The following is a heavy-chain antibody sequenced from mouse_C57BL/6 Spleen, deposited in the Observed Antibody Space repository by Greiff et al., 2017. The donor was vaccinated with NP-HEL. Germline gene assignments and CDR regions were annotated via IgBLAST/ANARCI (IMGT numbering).Heavy chain of an antibody. J-gene: IGHJ3*01. Sequence: QVQLKQPGAELVKPGASVKMSCKASGYTFTSYWITWVKQRPGQGLEWIGDIYPGSGSTNYNEKFKSKATLTVDTSSSTAYMQLSSLTSEDSAVYYCARGTMVTTRTWFAYWGQGTLVTVSA. CDR2: IYPGSGST. V-gene: IGHV1-55*01. CDR3: ARGTMVTTRTWFAY. D-gene: IGHD2-2*01. CDR1: GYTFTSYW.